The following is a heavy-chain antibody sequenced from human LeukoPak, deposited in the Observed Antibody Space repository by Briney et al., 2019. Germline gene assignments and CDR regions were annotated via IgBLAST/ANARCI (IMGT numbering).Heavy chain of an antibody. Sequence: GGPLRLSCAASGFTFSSYSMNWVRQAPGKGLEWVSYISSSSSTIYYADSVKGRFTISRDNAKNSLYLQMNSLRDEDTAVYYCAREAFGYYYDSSGYFAFDIWGQGTTVTVSS. J-gene: IGHJ3*02. D-gene: IGHD3-22*01. CDR3: AREAFGYYYDSSGYFAFDI. CDR1: GFTFSSYS. CDR2: ISSSSSTI. V-gene: IGHV3-48*02.